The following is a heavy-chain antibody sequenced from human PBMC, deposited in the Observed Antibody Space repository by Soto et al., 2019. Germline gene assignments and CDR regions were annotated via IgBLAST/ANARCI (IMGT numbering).Heavy chain of an antibody. CDR3: ARDGHDSVDLDY. Sequence: GGSLRLSCAASGFTFSSYGMHWVRQAPGKGLEWVAVISYDGSNKYYADSVKGRFTISRDNSKNTLYLQMNSLRAEDTAVYYCARDGHDSVDLDYWGQGTLVTVSS. D-gene: IGHD3-3*01. V-gene: IGHV3-30*03. CDR1: GFTFSSYG. J-gene: IGHJ4*02. CDR2: ISYDGSNK.